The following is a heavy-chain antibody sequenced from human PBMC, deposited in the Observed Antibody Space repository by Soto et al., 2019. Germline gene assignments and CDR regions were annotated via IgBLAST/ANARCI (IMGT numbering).Heavy chain of an antibody. CDR2: IYYSGST. CDR3: ARLEGLATISYYFDF. V-gene: IGHV4-39*01. CDR1: GGSISSSSYY. J-gene: IGHJ4*02. Sequence: SETLSLTCTVSGGSISSSSYYWGWIRQPPGKGLEWIGSIYYSGSTNYNPSLKSRVTISLDKSKSQFSLKLNSVTAADSAVYFCARLEGLATISYYFDFWGQGALVTVSS. D-gene: IGHD3-9*01.